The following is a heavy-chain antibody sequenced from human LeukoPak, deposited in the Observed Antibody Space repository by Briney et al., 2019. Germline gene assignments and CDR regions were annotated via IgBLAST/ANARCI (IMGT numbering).Heavy chain of an antibody. CDR3: ARCASYGSGNPTNY. CDR2: INPNSGGT. D-gene: IGHD3-10*01. V-gene: IGHV1-2*02. Sequence: ASVKVSCKASGYTFTGYYMHWVRQAPGQGLEWMGWINPNSGGTNYAQKFQGRVTMTRDTSISTAYMELSRLRSDDTAVYYCARCASYGSGNPTNYWGQGTLVTVSS. J-gene: IGHJ4*02. CDR1: GYTFTGYY.